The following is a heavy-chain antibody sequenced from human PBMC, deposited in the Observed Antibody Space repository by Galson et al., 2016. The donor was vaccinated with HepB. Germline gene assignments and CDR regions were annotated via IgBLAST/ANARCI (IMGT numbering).Heavy chain of an antibody. CDR3: AREIPSRGKGDY. Sequence: SLRLSCAVSGFTFSSFSMNWVRQAPGKGLEWVSYISSSSDTIYYADSVKGRFTISRDNAKNSLYLQMNSLRDEDTAVYYRAREIPSRGKGDYWGQGTLVTVSS. D-gene: IGHD3-10*01. CDR1: GFTFSSFS. CDR2: ISSSSDTI. J-gene: IGHJ4*02. V-gene: IGHV3-48*02.